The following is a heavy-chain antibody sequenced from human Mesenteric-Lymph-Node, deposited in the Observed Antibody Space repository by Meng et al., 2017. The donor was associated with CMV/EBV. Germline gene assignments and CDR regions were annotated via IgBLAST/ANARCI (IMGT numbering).Heavy chain of an antibody. Sequence: GESLKISCAASGITFTSYAMSWVRQAPGKGLEWVSGISDNGGGTYYADSVKGRFTISRDNSKNTLYLQMNSLRAEDTAVYYCARGVWFGEGEDFDYWGQGTLVTVSS. CDR2: ISDNGGGT. V-gene: IGHV3-23*01. D-gene: IGHD3-10*01. J-gene: IGHJ4*02. CDR3: ARGVWFGEGEDFDY. CDR1: GITFTSYA.